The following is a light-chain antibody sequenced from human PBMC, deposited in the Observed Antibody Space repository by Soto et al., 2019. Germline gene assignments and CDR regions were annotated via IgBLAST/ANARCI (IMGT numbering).Light chain of an antibody. CDR1: QSISTE. Sequence: EIVMTQSPATLSVSPGERATLSCRASQSISTELAWYQQKPGQPPRLLIYSASTRATGVPARFTGSGSGSEFTLTIGWLQYEDFAVYYWQWGYNWPLAFGQGTRLEF. V-gene: IGKV3-15*01. CDR3: QWGYNWPLA. J-gene: IGKJ2*01. CDR2: SAS.